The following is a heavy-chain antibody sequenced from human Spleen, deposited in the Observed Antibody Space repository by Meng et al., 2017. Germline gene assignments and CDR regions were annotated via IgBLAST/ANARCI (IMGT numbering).Heavy chain of an antibody. Sequence: QVQLVPAGAGVKKPGASVKVSCKASGYTFTSYYMHWVRQAPGQGLEWMGTINPSGGSTSHAQKFQARVTMTGDTSISTAYMELSGLRSDDTAMYYCARDEDISAAGKLFGDYWGQGTLVTVSS. D-gene: IGHD6-25*01. J-gene: IGHJ4*02. CDR2: INPSGGST. V-gene: IGHV1-46*01. CDR1: GYTFTSYY. CDR3: ARDEDISAAGKLFGDY.